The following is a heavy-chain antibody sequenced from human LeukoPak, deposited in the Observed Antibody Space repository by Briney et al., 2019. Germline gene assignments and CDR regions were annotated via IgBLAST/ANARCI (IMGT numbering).Heavy chain of an antibody. CDR1: GFTISSYW. Sequence: AESLRLSCASSGFTISSYWRYWVRQPPGRGPVWVSGIKPDGTNTHYPYSERGLSTFSREAAKNSLYQQMNSPSVDATAVYYCAIYCWPQG. CDR3: AIYC. J-gene: IGHJ4*02. CDR2: IKPDGTNT. V-gene: IGHV3-74*01.